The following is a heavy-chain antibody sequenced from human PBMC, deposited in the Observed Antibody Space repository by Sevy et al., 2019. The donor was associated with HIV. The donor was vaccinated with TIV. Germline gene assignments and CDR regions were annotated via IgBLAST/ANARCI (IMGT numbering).Heavy chain of an antibody. J-gene: IGHJ4*02. D-gene: IGHD3-22*01. Sequence: GGSLRLSCAASGFTVSSNYMSWVRQAPGKGLKWVSVIYSGGSTYYADSVKGRFTISRDNSKNTLYLQMNSLRAEDTAVYYCAREYYYDSSGYSVDYWGQGTLVTVSS. CDR1: GFTVSSNY. CDR2: IYSGGST. CDR3: AREYYYDSSGYSVDY. V-gene: IGHV3-53*01.